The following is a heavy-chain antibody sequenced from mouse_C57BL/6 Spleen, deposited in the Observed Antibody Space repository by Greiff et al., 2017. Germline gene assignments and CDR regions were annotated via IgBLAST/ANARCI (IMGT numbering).Heavy chain of an antibody. CDR2: ISYSGST. D-gene: IGHD2-4*01. CDR3: GKYDSEDWCFDV. Sequence: EVQLEESGPGLAKPSQTLSLTCSVTGYSITSDYWNWIRKFPGNKLEYMGYISYSGSTYYNPSLKSRISITRDTSKNQYYLQLNSVTTEVTATDCCGKYDSEDWCFDVWGTGTTVTVSS. V-gene: IGHV3-8*01. J-gene: IGHJ1*03. CDR1: GYSITSDY.